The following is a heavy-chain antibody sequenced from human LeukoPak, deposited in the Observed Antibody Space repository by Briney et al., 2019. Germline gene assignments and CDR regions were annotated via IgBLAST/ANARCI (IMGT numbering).Heavy chain of an antibody. J-gene: IGHJ5*02. V-gene: IGHV3-66*02. Sequence: PGGSLRLSCAASGFAVSTNYLSWVRQAPGKRLEWVSVIYSDGSTYYTDSVKGRFTISRDNSKNTLYLQMNSLRPEDTAVYYCASDQRSESYYPWGWFDPWGQGPLVTVSS. D-gene: IGHD1-26*01. CDR2: IYSDGST. CDR1: GFAVSTNY. CDR3: ASDQRSESYYPWGWFDP.